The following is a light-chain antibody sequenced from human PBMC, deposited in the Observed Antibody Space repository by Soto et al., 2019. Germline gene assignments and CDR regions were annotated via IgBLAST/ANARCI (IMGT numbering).Light chain of an antibody. CDR3: QQFDDSVT. CDR2: SAS. CDR1: RGVTNY. J-gene: IGKJ5*01. V-gene: IGKV3-11*01. Sequence: LTQSPGTLSLSPGERATLSCRASRGVTNYLAWYQHKPGQAPRLLISSASDRATGIPVRFSGSGSGTDFTLTISRLEPEDSAVYYCQQFDDSVTFGQGTRLEI.